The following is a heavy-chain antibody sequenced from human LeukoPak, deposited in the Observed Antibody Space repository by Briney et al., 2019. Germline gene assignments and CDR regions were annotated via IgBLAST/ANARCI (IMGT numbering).Heavy chain of an antibody. D-gene: IGHD3-22*01. CDR3: AKVYYYDSSGYLPIYYYYGMDV. CDR2: ISGSGGST. CDR1: GFTFSSYA. J-gene: IGHJ6*02. V-gene: IGHV3-23*01. Sequence: GGSLRLSCAASGFTFSSYAMSWVRQAPGKGLEWVSAISGSGGSTYYADSVKGRFTISRDNSKNTLYLQMNSLRAEDTAVYYCAKVYYYDSSGYLPIYYYYGMDVWGQGTTVTVSS.